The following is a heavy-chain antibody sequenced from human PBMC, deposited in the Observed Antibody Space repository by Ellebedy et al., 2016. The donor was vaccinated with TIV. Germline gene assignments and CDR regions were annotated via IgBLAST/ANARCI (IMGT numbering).Heavy chain of an antibody. D-gene: IGHD4-23*01. V-gene: IGHV5-51*01. CDR3: VTTVETVDY. CDR1: GYMFASYW. J-gene: IGHJ4*02. Sequence: GESLKISXQAFGYMFASYWIGWVRQKPGKGLEWMGSLYPGDSDPRYGPSFQGQVIISADKYINTAYLQWSSLKPSDTAMYYCVTTVETVDYWGQGTLVTVSS. CDR2: LYPGDSDP.